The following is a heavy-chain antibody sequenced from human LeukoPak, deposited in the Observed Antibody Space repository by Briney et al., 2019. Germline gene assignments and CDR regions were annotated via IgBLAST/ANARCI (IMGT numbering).Heavy chain of an antibody. Sequence: VSVKVSYKPSGYTFTRYGISWVGQAPGHRREGMGWISAYNDNTNYAQKLQGRVTMTTDKSTSTDYMDLRSLRSDDTAVYDYSRGQLNSSSWYVNCFDPWGQGTLVTVSS. D-gene: IGHD6-13*01. CDR1: GYTFTRYG. CDR2: ISAYNDNT. CDR3: SRGQLNSSSWYVNCFDP. V-gene: IGHV1-18*01. J-gene: IGHJ5*02.